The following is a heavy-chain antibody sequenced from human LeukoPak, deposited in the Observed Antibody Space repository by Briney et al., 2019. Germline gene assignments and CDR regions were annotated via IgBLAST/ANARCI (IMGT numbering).Heavy chain of an antibody. J-gene: IGHJ4*02. V-gene: IGHV4-38-2*01. CDR1: GYSISSGYY. CDR2: IYRSGST. CDR3: ARLIYYGSGSEFDY. D-gene: IGHD3-10*01. Sequence: PSETLSLTCAVSGYSISSGYYWGWIRQPPGKGLEWIGSIYRSGSTYYNPSLKSRVTISVDTSKNQFSLKLSPVTAADTAVYYCARLIYYGSGSEFDYWGQGTLVTVSS.